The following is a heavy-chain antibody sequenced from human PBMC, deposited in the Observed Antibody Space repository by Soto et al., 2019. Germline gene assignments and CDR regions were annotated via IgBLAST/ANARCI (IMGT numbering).Heavy chain of an antibody. CDR3: SQCFDATGSNSGWPWSFHY. CDR1: GFTFSNSA. D-gene: IGHD3-9*01. V-gene: IGHV3-23*01. CDR2: ISGSGGTT. Sequence: EVQLLESGGGLFQPGRSLRLSCAASGFTFSNSAMSLVRQAPGQGLDWVSAISGSGGTTYYADSVMGRFTISRDNSRNPLFLQINSLRPEDAAVYYYSQCFDATGSNSGWPWSFHYWGPGDLVNGPS. J-gene: IGHJ4*02.